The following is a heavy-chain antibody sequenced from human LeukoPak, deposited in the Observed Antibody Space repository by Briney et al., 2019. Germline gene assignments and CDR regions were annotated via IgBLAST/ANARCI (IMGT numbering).Heavy chain of an antibody. CDR1: GFTFSIYS. D-gene: IGHD6-6*01. J-gene: IGHJ4*02. Sequence: GGSLRLSCAASGFTFSIYSMNWVRQAPGKGLEWVSSISSSSSYIYYADSVKGRFTISRDNAKNSLYLQMNSLRAEDTAVYYCARGRSIAARRRTYYFDYWGQGTLVTVSS. CDR2: ISSSSSYI. V-gene: IGHV3-21*01. CDR3: ARGRSIAARRRTYYFDY.